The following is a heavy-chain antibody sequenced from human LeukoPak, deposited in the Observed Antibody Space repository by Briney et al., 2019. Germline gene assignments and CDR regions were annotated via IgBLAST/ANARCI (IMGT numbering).Heavy chain of an antibody. D-gene: IGHD6-13*01. CDR1: GGSISSYY. J-gene: IGHJ6*03. CDR3: ARGQYSSSWYATYYYYYMDV. Sequence: SETLSLTCTVSGGSISSYYWSWIRQPAGKGLEWIGRIYTSGSTNYNPSLKSRVTMSVDTSKNQFSLKLSSVTAADTAVYYCARGQYSSSWYATYYYYYMDVWGEGTTVTISS. CDR2: IYTSGST. V-gene: IGHV4-4*07.